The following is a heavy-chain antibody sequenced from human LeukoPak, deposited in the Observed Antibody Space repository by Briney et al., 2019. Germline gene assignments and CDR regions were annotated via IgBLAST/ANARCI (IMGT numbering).Heavy chain of an antibody. CDR3: AIHISSTGPPPWYFDY. Sequence: GESLKISCKVSGDTFTNYWIGWVRQMPGKGLEWMGIIYPGDSDTRYSPSFQGQVTIPADKSINTAYLQWSSLKASATAMYYCAIHISSTGPPPWYFDYWGQGTLVTVSS. J-gene: IGHJ4*02. D-gene: IGHD2-8*02. V-gene: IGHV5-51*01. CDR1: GDTFTNYW. CDR2: IYPGDSDT.